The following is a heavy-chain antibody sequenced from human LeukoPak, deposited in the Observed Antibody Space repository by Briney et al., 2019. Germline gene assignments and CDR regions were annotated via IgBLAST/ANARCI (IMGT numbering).Heavy chain of an antibody. CDR1: GGSITSTNYY. CDR2: IYYSGNT. J-gene: IGHJ4*02. Sequence: SSETLSLTCAVSGGSITSTNYYWGWIRQPPGKGLEWIGSIYYSGNTYYNPSLKSRVTLSVDTSKNHFSLKLNSVTAADTAIYYCASPRLAAGGTFDYWGQGNLVTVSS. D-gene: IGHD1-26*01. V-gene: IGHV4-39*02. CDR3: ASPRLAAGGTFDY.